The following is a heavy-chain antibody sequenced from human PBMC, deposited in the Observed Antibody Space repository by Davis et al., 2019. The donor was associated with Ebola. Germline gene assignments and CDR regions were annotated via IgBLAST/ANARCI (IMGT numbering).Heavy chain of an antibody. J-gene: IGHJ4*02. CDR3: ARDQANMVQGVIITFDY. V-gene: IGHV1-2*04. CDR1: GYTFTGYY. CDR2: INPNSGGT. D-gene: IGHD3-10*01. Sequence: ASVKVSCKASGYTFTGYYMHWVRQAPGQGLEWMGWINPNSGGTNYAQKFQGWVTMTRDTSISTAYMELSRLRSDDTAVYYCARDQANMVQGVIITFDYWGQGTLVTVSS.